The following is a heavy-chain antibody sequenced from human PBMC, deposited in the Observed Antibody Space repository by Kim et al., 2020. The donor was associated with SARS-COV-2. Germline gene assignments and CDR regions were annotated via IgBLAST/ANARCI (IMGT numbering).Heavy chain of an antibody. CDR1: GGTFSNTV. V-gene: IGHV1-69*06. Sequence: SVKVSCKPSGGTFSNTVITWVRQAPGLGLEWVGGIVPVFGTANYAQKFQGRVTISADISTTIAYMELSSLRSEDTAVYYCARLTEFFYDRSGRVTYYSGMDVWGQGTTVTVSS. CDR3: ARLTEFFYDRSGRVTYYSGMDV. CDR2: IVPVFGTA. D-gene: IGHD3-22*01. J-gene: IGHJ6*02.